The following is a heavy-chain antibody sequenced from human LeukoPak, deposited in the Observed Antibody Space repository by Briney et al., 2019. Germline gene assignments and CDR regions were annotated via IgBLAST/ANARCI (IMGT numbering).Heavy chain of an antibody. D-gene: IGHD2-15*01. V-gene: IGHV4-59*01. CDR1: GGSISNYY. Sequence: PSETLSLTCTVSGGSISNYYWSWIRQPPGKGLEWIGYIYDSGSTNYNPFLKSRVTVSVDTSKNQFSLKLTSVTAADTAVYYCARRYCSGGSCYSSFDDWGQGTLVTVSS. CDR3: ARRYCSGGSCYSSFDD. CDR2: IYDSGST. J-gene: IGHJ4*02.